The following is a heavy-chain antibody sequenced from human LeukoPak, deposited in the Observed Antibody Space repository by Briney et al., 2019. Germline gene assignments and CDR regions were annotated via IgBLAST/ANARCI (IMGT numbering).Heavy chain of an antibody. V-gene: IGHV3-23*01. J-gene: IGHJ4*02. CDR3: ATGDDGIVVVVAATPFDY. CDR1: GFTFSSYA. Sequence: GGSLRLSCAAPGFTFSSYAMSWVRQAPGKGLEWVSAISGSGGSTYYADSVKGRFTISRDNSKNTLYLQMNSLRAEDTAVYYCATGDDGIVVVVAATPFDYWGQGTLVTVSS. CDR2: ISGSGGST. D-gene: IGHD2-15*01.